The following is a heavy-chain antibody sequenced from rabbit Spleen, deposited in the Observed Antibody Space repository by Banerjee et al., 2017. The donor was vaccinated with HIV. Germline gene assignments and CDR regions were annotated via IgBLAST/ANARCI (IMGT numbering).Heavy chain of an antibody. CDR2: INAATGKP. CDR1: GFSFSDRDV. V-gene: IGHV1S45*01. Sequence: QEQLVESGGGLVQPEGSLTLTCKASGFSFSDRDVICWVRQAPGKGLEWIACINAATGKPVYATWASGRFTISRTSSTTVTLRMTSLTVADRATYFCARDLIGVIGWNFYLWGQGTLVTVS. CDR3: ARDLIGVIGWNFYL. J-gene: IGHJ4*01. D-gene: IGHD2-1*01.